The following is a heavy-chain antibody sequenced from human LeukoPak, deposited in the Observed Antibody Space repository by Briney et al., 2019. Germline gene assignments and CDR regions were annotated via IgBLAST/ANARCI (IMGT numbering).Heavy chain of an antibody. Sequence: PGGSLRLSCAASGFTFSSYSMNWVRQAPGKGLEWVSSISSSGSYIYYADSVKGRFTISRGNAKNSLYLQMNSLRAEDTAVYYCARRVEHSSNGMDVWGQGTTVTVSS. CDR1: GFTFSSYS. V-gene: IGHV3-21*01. J-gene: IGHJ6*02. CDR2: ISSSGSYI. D-gene: IGHD6-19*01. CDR3: ARRVEHSSNGMDV.